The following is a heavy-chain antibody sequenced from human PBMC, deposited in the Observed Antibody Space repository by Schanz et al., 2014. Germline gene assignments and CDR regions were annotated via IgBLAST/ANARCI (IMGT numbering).Heavy chain of an antibody. D-gene: IGHD5-12*01. CDR2: MNESHSTI. CDR3: ARKVVATIGGYYDN. V-gene: IGHV3-23*01. J-gene: IGHJ4*02. CDR1: GFSFSSYA. Sequence: EVQLLESGGGLVEPGGSLRLSCAASGFSFSSYAMGWVRQARGKGLEWVSAMNESHSTIYYADSVRGRFTISRDNAENTLFLQMNSLRAEDTAVYYCARKVVATIGGYYDNWGQGTLVTVSS.